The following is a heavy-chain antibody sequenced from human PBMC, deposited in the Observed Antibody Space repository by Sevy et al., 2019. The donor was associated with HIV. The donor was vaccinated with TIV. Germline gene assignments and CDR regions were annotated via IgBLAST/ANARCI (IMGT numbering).Heavy chain of an antibody. CDR2: ISYDGSNK. CDR3: AREITDMVASIKIRYFDY. V-gene: IGHV3-30-3*01. J-gene: IGHJ4*02. D-gene: IGHD5-12*01. CDR1: GFTFSSYA. Sequence: GGSLRLSCAASGFTFSSYAMHWVRQAPGKGLEWVAVISYDGSNKYYADSVKGRFTISRDNSKNTLYLQMNSLRAEDTAVDYCAREITDMVASIKIRYFDYWGQGTLVTVSS.